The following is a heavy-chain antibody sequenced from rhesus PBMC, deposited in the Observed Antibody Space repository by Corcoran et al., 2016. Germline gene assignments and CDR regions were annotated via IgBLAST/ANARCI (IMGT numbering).Heavy chain of an antibody. J-gene: IGHJ4*01. CDR3: ARGASGAGDY. CDR2: IESGGETT. D-gene: IGHD6-31*01. Sequence: EVQLVESGGGLVTPGGYLRSSCLGSGITLGTYGFHWARQAPWKGLQWVSAIESGGETTLYMDSVKGRFTISRENAKNTLYLQMDSLRGDDTAVYYCARGASGAGDYWGQGVLVTVSS. V-gene: IGHV3-22*01. CDR1: GITLGTYG.